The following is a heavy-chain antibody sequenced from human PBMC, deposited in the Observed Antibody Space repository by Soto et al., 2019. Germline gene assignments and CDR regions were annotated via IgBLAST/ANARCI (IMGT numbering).Heavy chain of an antibody. Sequence: PSETLSLTCTVSGGSISSSSYYWGWIRQPPGKGLEWIGSIYYSGSTYYNPSLKSRVTISVDTSKNQFSLKLSSVTAADTAVYYCARVGCSSTSCHWRVYYFDYWGQGTLVTVSS. CDR1: GGSISSSSYY. CDR2: IYYSGST. V-gene: IGHV4-39*01. D-gene: IGHD2-2*01. J-gene: IGHJ4*02. CDR3: ARVGCSSTSCHWRVYYFDY.